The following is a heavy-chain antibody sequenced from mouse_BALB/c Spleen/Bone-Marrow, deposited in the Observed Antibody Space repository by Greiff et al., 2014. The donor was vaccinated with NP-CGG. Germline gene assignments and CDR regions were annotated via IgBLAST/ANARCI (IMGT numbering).Heavy chain of an antibody. CDR3: ARLGNYGPSYAMDY. J-gene: IGHJ4*01. D-gene: IGHD2-1*01. CDR1: GFNIKDTY. Sequence: EVKLMESGAELVKPGASVKLSCTASGFNIKDTYMHWVKQRPEQGLEWIGRIDPANGNTKYDPKFQGKATITADTSPNTAYLQLSSLTSGDTAVYYCARLGNYGPSYAMDYWGQGTSVTVSS. V-gene: IGHV14-3*02. CDR2: IDPANGNT.